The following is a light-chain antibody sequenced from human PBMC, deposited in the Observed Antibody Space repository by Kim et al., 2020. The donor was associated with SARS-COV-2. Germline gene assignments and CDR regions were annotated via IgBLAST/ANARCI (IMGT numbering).Light chain of an antibody. J-gene: IGKJ4*01. V-gene: IGKV2-28*01. Sequence: DIVMTQSPLSLPVTPGEPASISCRSSQSLLHSNGYNYLDWYLQKPGQSPQLLIYLGSNRASGVPDRFSGSGSGTDFTLKISRVEAEDVGVYYCMQALQTPLTFGGGTKMKIK. CDR2: LGS. CDR1: QSLLHSNGYNY. CDR3: MQALQTPLT.